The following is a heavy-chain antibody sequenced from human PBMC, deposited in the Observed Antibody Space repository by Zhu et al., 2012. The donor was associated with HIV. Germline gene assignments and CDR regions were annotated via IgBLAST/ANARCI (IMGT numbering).Heavy chain of an antibody. V-gene: IGHV4-38-2*01. Sequence: QVQLQESGPGLVKPSETLSLTCAVSGYSISSGYYWGWIRQPPGKGLEWIGSIYHSGSTYYNPSLKSRVTISVDTSKNQFSLKLSSGTAADTAVYYCARKVQQRAGEYNWFDPWGQGTLGHRLL. CDR2: IYHSGST. D-gene: IGHD6-13*01. CDR1: GYSISSGYY. J-gene: IGHJ5*02. CDR3: ARKVQQRAGEYNWFDP.